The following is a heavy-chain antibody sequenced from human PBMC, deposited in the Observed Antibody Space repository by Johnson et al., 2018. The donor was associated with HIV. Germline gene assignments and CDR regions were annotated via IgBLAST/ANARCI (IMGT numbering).Heavy chain of an antibody. J-gene: IGHJ3*02. Sequence: VQLVESGGGVVQPGGSLRLSCVASGFTFSTYGMHWVRQAPGKGLEWVGRIRSKANSYATAYAASVKGRFTISRDVSKNTAYLQMNSLKTEDTAVYYCTRDPSKSRGWLGDAFDIWGQGTMVTVSS. V-gene: IGHV3-73*01. D-gene: IGHD6-19*01. CDR1: GFTFSTYG. CDR2: IRSKANSYAT. CDR3: TRDPSKSRGWLGDAFDI.